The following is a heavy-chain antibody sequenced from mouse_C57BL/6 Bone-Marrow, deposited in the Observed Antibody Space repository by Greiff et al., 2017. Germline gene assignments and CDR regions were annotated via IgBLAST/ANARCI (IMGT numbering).Heavy chain of an antibody. D-gene: IGHD1-1*01. CDR3: ARHGITTVVAPAWFAY. V-gene: IGHV5-6*01. Sequence: EVQLVESGGDLVKPGGSLKLSCAASGFTFSSYGMSWVRQTPDKRLEWVATISSGGSYTYYPDSVKGRFTISRDNAKNTLYLQMSSLKSEETAMYYCARHGITTVVAPAWFAYWGQGTLVTVSA. CDR1: GFTFSSYG. J-gene: IGHJ3*01. CDR2: ISSGGSYT.